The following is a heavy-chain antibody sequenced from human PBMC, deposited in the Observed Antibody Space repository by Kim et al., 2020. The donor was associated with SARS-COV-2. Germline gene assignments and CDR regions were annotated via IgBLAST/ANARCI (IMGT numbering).Heavy chain of an antibody. CDR2: IWYDGSNK. J-gene: IGHJ6*02. V-gene: IGHV3-33*01. CDR3: ARDSIIIGSYYGMDV. Sequence: GGSLRLSCAASGFTFSSYGMHWVRQAPGKGLEWVAVIWYDGSNKYYADSVKGRFTISRDNSKNTLYLQMNSLRAEDTAVYYCARDSIIIGSYYGMDVWGQGTTVTVSS. CDR1: GFTFSSYG. D-gene: IGHD3-10*01.